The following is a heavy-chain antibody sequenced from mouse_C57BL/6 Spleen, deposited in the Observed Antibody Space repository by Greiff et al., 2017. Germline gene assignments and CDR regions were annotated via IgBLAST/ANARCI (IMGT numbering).Heavy chain of an antibody. CDR3: AREKFITTVKGYFDY. CDR1: GFTFSSYG. D-gene: IGHD1-1*01. Sequence: EVMLVESGGDLVKPGGSLKLSCAASGFTFSSYGMSWVRQTPDKRLEWVATISSGGSYTYYPDSVQGRFTISRDNAKNTLYLQMSSLKSEDTAMYYCAREKFITTVKGYFDYWGQVTTLTVSS. V-gene: IGHV5-6*01. CDR2: ISSGGSYT. J-gene: IGHJ2*01.